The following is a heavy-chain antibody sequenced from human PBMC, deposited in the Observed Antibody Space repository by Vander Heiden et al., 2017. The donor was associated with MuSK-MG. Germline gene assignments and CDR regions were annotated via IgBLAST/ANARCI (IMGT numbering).Heavy chain of an antibody. V-gene: IGHV3-30-3*01. J-gene: IGHJ4*02. CDR2: ISYDGSNK. Sequence: QVQLVESGGDVVQPGRSLTLSCEPPGFTFSSHAMHWVRQAPGKGLEWLAVISYDGSNKYYADSVKGRFTISRDNSKNTLYLQMNSLRAEDTAVYYCARGKYYYDSSGYYDPDYWGQGTLVTVSS. CDR3: ARGKYYYDSSGYYDPDY. D-gene: IGHD3-22*01. CDR1: GFTFSSHA.